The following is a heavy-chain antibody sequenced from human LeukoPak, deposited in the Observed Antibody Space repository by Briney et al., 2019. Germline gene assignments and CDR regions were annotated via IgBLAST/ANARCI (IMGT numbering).Heavy chain of an antibody. CDR2: IYYSGST. V-gene: IGHV4-59*01. Sequence: PSETLSLTCTVSGGSISSYYWSWIRQPPGKGLEWIGYIYYSGSTNYNPSLKSRVTISVDTSKNQFSPKLSSVTAADTAVYYCARDFYYGSGSFDPWGQGTLVTVSS. CDR1: GGSISSYY. J-gene: IGHJ5*02. CDR3: ARDFYYGSGSFDP. D-gene: IGHD3-10*01.